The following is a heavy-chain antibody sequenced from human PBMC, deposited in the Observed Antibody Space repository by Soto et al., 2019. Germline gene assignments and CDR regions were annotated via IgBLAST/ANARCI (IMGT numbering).Heavy chain of an antibody. J-gene: IGHJ6*02. CDR1: GYTFTTYG. Sequence: RASVKVSCKASGYTFTTYGISWVRQAPGQGLEWMGWISGYNGHTKYAQKFQGRVTMTTDTSTSTVYMDLRSLRSDDTAVYYCAREGEMPYYYYGLDVWGQGTTVTVS. V-gene: IGHV1-18*01. D-gene: IGHD3-16*01. CDR2: ISGYNGHT. CDR3: AREGEMPYYYYGLDV.